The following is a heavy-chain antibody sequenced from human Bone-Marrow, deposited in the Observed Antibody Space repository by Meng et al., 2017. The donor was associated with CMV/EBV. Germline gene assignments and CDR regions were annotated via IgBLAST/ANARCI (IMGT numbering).Heavy chain of an antibody. D-gene: IGHD3-3*01. CDR1: GFTFNNYW. V-gene: IGHV3-7*01. J-gene: IGHJ4*02. CDR2: IKTDGSEK. CDR3: ARDRPPDDSWSGYYKD. Sequence: GESLKISCAASGFTFNNYWMSWVRQAPGKGLEWVANIKTDGSEKFYVDSVKGRFTISRDNAKNSLYLQMNSLRADDSAVYYCARDRPPDDSWSGYYKDWGQGTLVTVSS.